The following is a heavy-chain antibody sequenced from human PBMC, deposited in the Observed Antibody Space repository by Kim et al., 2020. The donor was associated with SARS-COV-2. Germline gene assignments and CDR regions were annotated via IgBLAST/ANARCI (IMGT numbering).Heavy chain of an antibody. D-gene: IGHD3-22*01. J-gene: IGHJ4*02. V-gene: IGHV3-23*01. CDR3: GKGEYYYDSSGYSTPFDY. Sequence: LSLTCAASGFTFSSYAMSWIRQAPGKGLEWVSAISGSGGSTYYADSVKGRFTISRDNSKNTLYLQMNSLRAEDTAVYYCGKGEYYYDSSGYSTPFDYWGQGTLVTVSS. CDR1: GFTFSSYA. CDR2: ISGSGGST.